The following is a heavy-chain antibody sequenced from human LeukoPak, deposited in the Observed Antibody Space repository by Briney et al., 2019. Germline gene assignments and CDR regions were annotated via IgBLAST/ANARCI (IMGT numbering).Heavy chain of an antibody. CDR3: ARATVTRWFNP. V-gene: IGHV3-33*01. CDR2: IWYDGTNK. J-gene: IGHJ5*02. Sequence: GGSLRLSCAASGFAFSSFGMHWVRQAPGKGLEWVAVIWYDGTNKYYADSVKGRFTISRDNSKNTLYLQMNSLRAEDTAVYYCARATVTRWFNPWGQGTLVTVSS. D-gene: IGHD4-17*01. CDR1: GFAFSSFG.